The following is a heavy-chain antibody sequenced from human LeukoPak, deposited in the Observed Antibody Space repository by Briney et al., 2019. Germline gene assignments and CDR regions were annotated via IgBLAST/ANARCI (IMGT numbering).Heavy chain of an antibody. CDR3: ARFDY. Sequence: PPESESLTCTVSGGSISSNNYYWGWIRQPPGKGLEWIGSIYYSGSNYNPSLKSRVTISVETSKNQFSLKLSSVTAADTAVYYCARFDYWGQGTLVTVSS. J-gene: IGHJ4*02. CDR2: IYYSGS. V-gene: IGHV4-39*07. CDR1: GGSISSNNYY.